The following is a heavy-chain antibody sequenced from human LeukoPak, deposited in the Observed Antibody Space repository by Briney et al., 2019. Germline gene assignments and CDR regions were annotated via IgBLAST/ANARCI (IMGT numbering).Heavy chain of an antibody. Sequence: SETLSLTCTVSGVSISSGGYYWRWIRQHPGKGLEWIGYIYYSGSTYYDPSLKSRVTISVDTSKNQFSLKLSSVPAADTAVYYCARTGSGWYGVYYYYGMDVWGQGTTVTVSS. CDR3: ARTGSGWYGVYYYYGMDV. V-gene: IGHV4-31*03. D-gene: IGHD6-19*01. CDR2: IYYSGST. CDR1: GVSISSGGYY. J-gene: IGHJ6*02.